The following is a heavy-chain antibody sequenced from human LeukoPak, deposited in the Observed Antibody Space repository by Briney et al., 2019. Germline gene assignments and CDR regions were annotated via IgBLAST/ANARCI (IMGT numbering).Heavy chain of an antibody. CDR3: AKAPYYSSSWYFFDY. CDR2: ISGNGGYT. J-gene: IGHJ4*02. D-gene: IGHD6-13*01. Sequence: GGSLRLSXAASGFTFSSYAMSWVRQAPGKGLGWVSGISGNGGYTYYADSVKGRFTISRDNSKNTLYLQMNSLRAEDTAVHYCAKAPYYSSSWYFFDYWGQGTLVTVSS. CDR1: GFTFSSYA. V-gene: IGHV3-23*01.